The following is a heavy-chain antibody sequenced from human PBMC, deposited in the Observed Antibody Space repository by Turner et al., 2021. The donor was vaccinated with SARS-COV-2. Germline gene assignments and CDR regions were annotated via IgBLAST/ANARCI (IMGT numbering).Heavy chain of an antibody. CDR3: SRDSCQLVKERFDC. J-gene: IGHJ4*02. CDR1: GFTFGDYG. Sequence: EVQLVESGGGLVQTGRSLRLSCPTPGFTFGDYGMTWVRQAPGKGLEWVVLITSKAYGGTTEYAASVKGRFIISRDDSKSIAYLQMNSLKTEDTAVYYCSRDSCQLVKERFDCWGQGTLVTVSS. CDR2: ITSKAYGGTT. V-gene: IGHV3-49*04. D-gene: IGHD6-13*01.